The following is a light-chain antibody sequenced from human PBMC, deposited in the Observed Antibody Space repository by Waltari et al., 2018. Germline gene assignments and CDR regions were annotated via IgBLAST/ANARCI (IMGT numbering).Light chain of an antibody. CDR3: CSYAGSGTWV. J-gene: IGLJ3*02. CDR2: DVS. Sequence: QSALTQPRPVSGSPGQSVTTPSPGTTGAVGSSYYVSWYQQYPANAPKLMIYDVSKRPSGVPDRFSGSQSGNTASLTISGLQAEDEANYYCCSYAGSGTWVFGGGTKLTVL. V-gene: IGLV2-11*01. CDR1: TGAVGSSYY.